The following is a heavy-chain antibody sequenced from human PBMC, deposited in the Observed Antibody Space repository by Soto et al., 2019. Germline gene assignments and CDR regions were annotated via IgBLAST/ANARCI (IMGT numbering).Heavy chain of an antibody. Sequence: PVGSLRLSCTASGFALSRYWMYWVRQVPGKRLVWVSHINSGGNITPYADSVRGRFTISRDNSKNTLYLDMHSLTSDDTAVYFCARSLWSPYFYYRLDVWGHGTTVTVSS. CDR1: GFALSRYW. CDR2: INSGGNIT. D-gene: IGHD2-21*01. J-gene: IGHJ6*02. CDR3: ARSLWSPYFYYRLDV. V-gene: IGHV3-74*01.